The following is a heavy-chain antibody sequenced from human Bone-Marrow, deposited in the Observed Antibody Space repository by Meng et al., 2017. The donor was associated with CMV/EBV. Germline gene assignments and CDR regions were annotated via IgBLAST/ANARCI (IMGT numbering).Heavy chain of an antibody. J-gene: IGHJ4*02. D-gene: IGHD6-6*01. Sequence: GESLKISCAASGFTVSSNYMSWVRQAPGKGLEWVSVIYSGGSTYYADSVKGRFTISRDNSKNTLYLQMNSLRAEDTALYYCAKDMGYSSSSGGFDYWGQGTLVTVSS. CDR3: AKDMGYSSSSGGFDY. V-gene: IGHV3-53*05. CDR2: IYSGGST. CDR1: GFTVSSNY.